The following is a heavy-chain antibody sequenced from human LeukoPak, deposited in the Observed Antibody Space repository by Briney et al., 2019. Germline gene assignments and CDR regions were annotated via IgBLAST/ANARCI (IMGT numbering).Heavy chain of an antibody. CDR2: IYYSGST. D-gene: IGHD5-18*01. Sequence: PSETLSLTCTVSGGSISSSSYYWGWIRQPPGKGLEWIGSIYYSGSTNYNPSLKSRVTISVDKSRNQFSLKLSSVTAADTAVYYCARFRRGYSYGVDYWGQGTLVTVSS. CDR1: GGSISSSSYY. CDR3: ARFRRGYSYGVDY. J-gene: IGHJ4*02. V-gene: IGHV4-39*07.